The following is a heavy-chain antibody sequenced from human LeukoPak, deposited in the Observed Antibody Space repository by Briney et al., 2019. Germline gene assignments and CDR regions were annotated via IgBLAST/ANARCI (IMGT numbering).Heavy chain of an antibody. CDR1: GYTFTGYY. Sequence: ASVKVSCKASGYTFTGYYMNWVRQAPGQGLEWMGWINANSGGTNYAQKFQGRVTMNGDTSISTAYMELSSLRSDDTAVYYCASRKQQLVRSEHSFDYWGQGTLVTV. J-gene: IGHJ4*02. CDR2: INANSGGT. CDR3: ASRKQQLVRSEHSFDY. D-gene: IGHD6-13*01. V-gene: IGHV1-2*02.